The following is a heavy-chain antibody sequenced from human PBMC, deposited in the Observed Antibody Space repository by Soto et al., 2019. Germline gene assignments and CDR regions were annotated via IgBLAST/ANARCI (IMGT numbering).Heavy chain of an antibody. CDR2: ISAYNGNT. CDR3: ARDGLRDSPQGLETNYYYYGLDV. J-gene: IGHJ6*02. CDR1: GYTFTSYG. V-gene: IGHV1-18*04. D-gene: IGHD6-19*01. Sequence: ASVKVSCKASGYTFTSYGISWVLQAPGQGLEWMGWISAYNGNTNYAQKLQGRVTMTTDTSTSTAYMELRSLRSDDTAVYYCARDGLRDSPQGLETNYYYYGLDVWGQGNMVTVFS.